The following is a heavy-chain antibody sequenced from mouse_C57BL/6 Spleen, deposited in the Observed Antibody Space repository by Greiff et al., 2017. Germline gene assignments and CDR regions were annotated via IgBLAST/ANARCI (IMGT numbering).Heavy chain of an antibody. J-gene: IGHJ2*01. CDR1: GYAFTNYL. Sequence: QVQLKESGAELVRPGTSVKVSCKASGYAFTNYLIEWVKQRPGQGLEWIGVINPGSGGTNYNEKFKGKATLTADKSSSTAYMQLSSLTSEDSAVYFCARSGGYYDYDGRVGYFDYWGQGTTLTVSS. D-gene: IGHD2-4*01. CDR2: INPGSGGT. V-gene: IGHV1-54*01. CDR3: ARSGGYYDYDGRVGYFDY.